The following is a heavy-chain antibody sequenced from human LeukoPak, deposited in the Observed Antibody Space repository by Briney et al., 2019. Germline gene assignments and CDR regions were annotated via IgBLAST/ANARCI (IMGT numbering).Heavy chain of an antibody. V-gene: IGHV3-7*01. CDR3: VREGFYFFDF. J-gene: IGHJ4*01. Sequence: QPGGSLRLSCAASGFTFSSYEMNWVRQVPGKGLEWLANIKQDGSETTYADSVRGRFTIFRDNAKDSVYLQMNSLRAEDSATYYCVREGFYFFDFWGQGTLVTVSS. CDR1: GFTFSSYE. CDR2: IKQDGSET.